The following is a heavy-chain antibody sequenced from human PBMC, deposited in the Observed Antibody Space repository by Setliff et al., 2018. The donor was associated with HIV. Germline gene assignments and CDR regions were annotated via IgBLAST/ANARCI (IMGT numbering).Heavy chain of an antibody. D-gene: IGHD2-15*01. J-gene: IGHJ3*02. Sequence: LSLTCTVSGGSISSYYWRWIRQPAGKGLEWIGRIYSSGSTNYSPSLNSRVTMSVDTSKNQFSLRLSSVTAADTAVYYCARVGLYCSGGSCYSSAFDIWGQGTMVTVSS. CDR3: ARVGLYCSGGSCYSSAFDI. V-gene: IGHV4-4*07. CDR2: IYSSGST. CDR1: GGSISSYY.